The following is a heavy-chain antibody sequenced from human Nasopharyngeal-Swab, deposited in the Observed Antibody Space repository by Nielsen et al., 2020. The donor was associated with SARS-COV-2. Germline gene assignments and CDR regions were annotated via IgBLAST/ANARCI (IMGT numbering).Heavy chain of an antibody. J-gene: IGHJ3*02. D-gene: IGHD3-10*01. CDR2: IRSKANSYAT. CDR1: GFTFSGSA. Sequence: GESLKISCAASGFTFSGSAMHWVRQASGKGLEWVGRIRSKANSYATAYAASVKGRFTISRDDSKNTAYLQMNSLKTEDTAVYYCTRRAESGDDAFGIWGQGTMVTVSS. V-gene: IGHV3-73*01. CDR3: TRRAESGDDAFGI.